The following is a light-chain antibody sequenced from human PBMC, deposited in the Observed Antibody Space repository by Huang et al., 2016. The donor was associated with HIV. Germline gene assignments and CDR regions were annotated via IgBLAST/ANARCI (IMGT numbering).Light chain of an antibody. CDR1: QSLVHRDGNTY. J-gene: IGKJ5*01. Sequence: DVVLTQSPLSLPVTLGQPASISCRSSQSLVHRDGNTYLNWFQQRPGQSPRRLIYKVSNRDSGVPDRCSGRGSGTDFTLKISRVEAEDVGVYYCMEGTHWPPTFGQGTRLEIK. V-gene: IGKV2-30*02. CDR2: KVS. CDR3: MEGTHWPPT.